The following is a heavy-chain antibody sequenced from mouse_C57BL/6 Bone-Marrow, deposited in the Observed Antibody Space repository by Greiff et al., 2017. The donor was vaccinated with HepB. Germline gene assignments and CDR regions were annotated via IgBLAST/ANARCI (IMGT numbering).Heavy chain of an antibody. V-gene: IGHV1-5*01. CDR2: IYPGNSDT. CDR1: GYTFTSYW. Sequence: EVQLQQSGTVLARPGASVKMSCKTSGYTFTSYWMHWVKQRPGQGLEWIGAIYPGNSDTSYNQKFKGKAKLTAVTSASTAYMELSSLTNEDSAVYYCTKEGSYYGNYKDYAMDYWGQGTSVTVSS. J-gene: IGHJ4*01. CDR3: TKEGSYYGNYKDYAMDY. D-gene: IGHD2-1*01.